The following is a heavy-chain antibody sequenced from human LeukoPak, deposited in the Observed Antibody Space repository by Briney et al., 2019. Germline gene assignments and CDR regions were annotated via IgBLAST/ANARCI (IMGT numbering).Heavy chain of an antibody. Sequence: PGRSLRLSCAASGFTFSSYGMHWVRQAPGKGLEWVAVISYDGSNKYYADSVKGRFTISRDNSKNTLYLQMNSLRAEDTAVYYCAKGTSSATSLDYWGQGTLVTVSS. CDR2: ISYDGSNK. CDR1: GFTFSSYG. CDR3: AKGTSSATSLDY. J-gene: IGHJ4*02. V-gene: IGHV3-30*18. D-gene: IGHD6-13*01.